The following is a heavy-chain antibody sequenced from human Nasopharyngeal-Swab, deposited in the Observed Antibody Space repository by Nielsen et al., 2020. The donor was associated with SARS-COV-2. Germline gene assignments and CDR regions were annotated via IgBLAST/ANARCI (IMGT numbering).Heavy chain of an antibody. D-gene: IGHD4-17*01. V-gene: IGHV1-18*01. CDR1: GYTFINYG. CDR2: ISAYNGNT. Sequence: ASVKVSCKASGYTFINYGISWVRQDPGQGLEWMGWISAYNGNTNYAQKLQGRVTMTTDTSTSTAYMELRSLRSDDTAVYYCARDVTTVTTPYFDYWGQGTLVTVSS. CDR3: ARDVTTVTTPYFDY. J-gene: IGHJ4*02.